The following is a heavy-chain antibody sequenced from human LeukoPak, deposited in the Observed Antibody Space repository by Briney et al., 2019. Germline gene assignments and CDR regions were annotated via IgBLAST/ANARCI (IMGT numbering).Heavy chain of an antibody. CDR1: GGSISGYY. J-gene: IGHJ6*03. Sequence: SETLSLTCTVSGGSISGYYWNWIRQPPGKGLEWIGYIYYTGSTNYNPSLKSRVTISVDTSKNQFSLKLSSVTAADTAVYYCARQRKRPYYYYMDVWGKGTTVTVSS. D-gene: IGHD1-1*01. CDR3: ARQRKRPYYYYMDV. CDR2: IYYTGST. V-gene: IGHV4-59*01.